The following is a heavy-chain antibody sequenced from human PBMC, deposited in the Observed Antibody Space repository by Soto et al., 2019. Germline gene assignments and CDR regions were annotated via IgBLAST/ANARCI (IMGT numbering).Heavy chain of an antibody. J-gene: IGHJ6*02. V-gene: IGHV3-64D*06. CDR2: ISSNGGST. D-gene: IGHD3-3*01. Sequence: GGSLRLSCSASGFTFSSYAMHWVRQAPGKGLESVSSISSNGGSTYYADSVKGRFTISRDNSKNTLYLQMRSLRAEDTAVYYCVRGPGDITIFGVVSYYYYYGLDVWAQGTAVPVSS. CDR3: VRGPGDITIFGVVSYYYYYGLDV. CDR1: GFTFSSYA.